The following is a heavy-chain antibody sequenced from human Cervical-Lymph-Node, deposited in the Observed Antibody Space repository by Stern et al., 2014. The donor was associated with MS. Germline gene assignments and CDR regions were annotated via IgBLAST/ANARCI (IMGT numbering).Heavy chain of an antibody. CDR1: GFSFNDYA. V-gene: IGHV3-23*04. D-gene: IGHD3-16*01. Sequence: VQLVESGGGLVQPGGSLRLSCAASGFSFNDYAMSWVRQAPGKGLECVSAISGTGGSTYSADSVRGRSTISRDNSKDTLYLQMNSLRAEDSAVYYCAKDLVYDYVWAPYSFDFWGQGTLVTVSS. CDR3: AKDLVYDYVWAPYSFDF. J-gene: IGHJ4*02. CDR2: ISGTGGST.